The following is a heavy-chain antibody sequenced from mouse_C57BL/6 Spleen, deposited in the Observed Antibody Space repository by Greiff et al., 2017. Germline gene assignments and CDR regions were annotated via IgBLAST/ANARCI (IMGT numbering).Heavy chain of an antibody. CDR2: IDPSDSYT. CDR3: ARGRGGGFDY. V-gene: IGHV1-50*01. CDR1: GYTFTSYW. Sequence: QFQLQQPGAELVKPGASVKLSCKASGYTFTSYWMQWVKQRPGQGLEWIGEIDPSDSYTNYNQKFKGKATLTVDTSSSTAYMQLSSLTSEDSAVYYCARGRGGGFDYWGQGTTLTVSS. J-gene: IGHJ2*01.